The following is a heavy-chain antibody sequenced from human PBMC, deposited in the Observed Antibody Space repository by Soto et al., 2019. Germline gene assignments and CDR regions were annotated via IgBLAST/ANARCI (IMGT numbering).Heavy chain of an antibody. Sequence: EVQLVESGGGLVKPGGSLRLSCAASGFTFSSYSMNWVRQAPGKGLEWVSSISSSSSYIYYADSVKGRFTISRDNAKNSLYLQMNSLRAEDTAVYYCARVDIYWNYVTYWGQRTLVTVSS. J-gene: IGHJ4*02. CDR3: ARVDIYWNYVTY. D-gene: IGHD1-7*01. CDR2: ISSSSSYI. CDR1: GFTFSSYS. V-gene: IGHV3-21*01.